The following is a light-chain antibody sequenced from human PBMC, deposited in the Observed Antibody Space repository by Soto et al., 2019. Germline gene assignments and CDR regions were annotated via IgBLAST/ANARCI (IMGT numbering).Light chain of an antibody. J-gene: IGKJ4*01. CDR3: QQYGSSPRVT. Sequence: DIVLTQSPGTLSLSPGERATLSCRASQSVSSSYLAWYQKKPGQAPRLLIYGASSRATGIPDRFSGSGSGTDFALTISRLEPEDFAVYYCQQYGSSPRVTFGGGTKVEIK. V-gene: IGKV3-20*01. CDR1: QSVSSSY. CDR2: GAS.